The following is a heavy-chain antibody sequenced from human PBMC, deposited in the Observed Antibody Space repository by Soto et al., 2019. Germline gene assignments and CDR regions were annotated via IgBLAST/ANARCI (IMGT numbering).Heavy chain of an antibody. D-gene: IGHD5-18*01. CDR2: ISPSSSTI. J-gene: IGHJ4*02. V-gene: IGHV3-48*02. Sequence: GGSLRLSCAASEFTFSIHGMIWVRQVPGKGLEWISYISPSSSTIFYSDSVKGRFTISRDNVKNSLYLQMSSLRDEDTAVYFCARVRGATVDTMYFDYWGQGTLVTVSS. CDR3: ARVRGATVDTMYFDY. CDR1: EFTFSIHG.